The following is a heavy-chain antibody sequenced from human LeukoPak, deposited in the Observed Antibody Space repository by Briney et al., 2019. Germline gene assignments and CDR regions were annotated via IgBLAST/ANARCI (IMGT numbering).Heavy chain of an antibody. D-gene: IGHD4-23*01. Sequence: GGSLRLSCAASGFTFSNYAMNWVRQAPGKGLEWVSGISSSGGSTYYADSVRGQFTISRDNPTKMVYIQMNSLRVEDTALYYCARSLSDHGGYSAYYYHGIDVWGQGTTVAVSS. J-gene: IGHJ6*02. CDR3: ARSLSDHGGYSAYYYHGIDV. CDR2: ISSSGGST. CDR1: GFTFSNYA. V-gene: IGHV3-23*01.